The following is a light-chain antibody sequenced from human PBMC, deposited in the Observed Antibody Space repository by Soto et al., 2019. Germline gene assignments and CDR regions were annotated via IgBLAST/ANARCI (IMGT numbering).Light chain of an antibody. V-gene: IGLV1-44*01. CDR1: SSNIGSNT. Sequence: QSVLTQPPSASGTPGQRVTISCSGSSSNIGSNTVNWYQQLPGTAPKLLIYSNHQRPSGVPDRFSGSKSGTSASLAISGLQSEDEADYYCGAWDDSLNAVVFGGGTKVTVL. CDR2: SNH. CDR3: GAWDDSLNAVV. J-gene: IGLJ2*01.